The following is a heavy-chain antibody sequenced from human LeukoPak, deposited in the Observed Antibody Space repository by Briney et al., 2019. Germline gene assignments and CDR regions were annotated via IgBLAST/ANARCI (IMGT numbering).Heavy chain of an antibody. Sequence: GGSLRLSCAASGFTFSSYAMSWVRQAPGNGLEWVSAISGSGGSTYYADSVKGRFTISRDNSKNTLYLQMNSLRAEDTAVYYCAKDWGIAAAGTGFDYWGQGTLVTVSS. CDR2: ISGSGGST. V-gene: IGHV3-23*01. CDR3: AKDWGIAAAGTGFDY. J-gene: IGHJ4*02. CDR1: GFTFSSYA. D-gene: IGHD6-13*01.